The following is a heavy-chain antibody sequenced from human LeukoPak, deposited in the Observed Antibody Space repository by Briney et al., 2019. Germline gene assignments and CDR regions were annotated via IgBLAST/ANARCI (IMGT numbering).Heavy chain of an antibody. Sequence: ASVKVSCKASGYTFTGYYMHWVRQAPGQGLGWMGWINPNSGGTNYAQKFQGRVTMTRDTSISTAYMELSRLRSDDTAVYYCASAYGSGSQDYYYYYMDVWGKGTTVTISS. CDR2: INPNSGGT. D-gene: IGHD3-10*01. CDR1: GYTFTGYY. CDR3: ASAYGSGSQDYYYYYMDV. V-gene: IGHV1-2*02. J-gene: IGHJ6*03.